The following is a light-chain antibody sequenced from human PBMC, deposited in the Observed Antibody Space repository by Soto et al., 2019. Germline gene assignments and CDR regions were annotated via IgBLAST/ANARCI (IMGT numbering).Light chain of an antibody. V-gene: IGKV1-5*03. Sequence: DIQMTQSPSTVSASVGDRVTITCRASQSISSWLAWYQQKPGKAPKHLIFKASSLESGVPSRFSGSGSGTAFTLTISSLQPDDFATYSCQQYNTYSRTFGQGTKVEIK. J-gene: IGKJ1*01. CDR3: QQYNTYSRT. CDR1: QSISSW. CDR2: KAS.